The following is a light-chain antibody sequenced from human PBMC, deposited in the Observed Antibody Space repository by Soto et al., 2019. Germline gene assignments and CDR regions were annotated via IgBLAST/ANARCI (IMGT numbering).Light chain of an antibody. CDR1: SSDVGGYDF. V-gene: IGLV2-14*03. Sequence: QSVLTQPASVSGSPGQSITISCTGTSSDVGGYDFVSWYQQHPGKAPKLMIYDVSNRPSGVSNRFSGSKSGNTASLTISGLQAEDEADYYCLSWTSRGLRVFGGGTQLTVL. CDR3: LSWTSRGLRV. CDR2: DVS. J-gene: IGLJ2*01.